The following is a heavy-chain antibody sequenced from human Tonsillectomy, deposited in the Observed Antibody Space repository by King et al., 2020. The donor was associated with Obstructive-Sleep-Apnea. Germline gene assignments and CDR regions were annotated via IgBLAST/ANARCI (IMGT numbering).Heavy chain of an antibody. D-gene: IGHD3-3*01. V-gene: IGHV7-4-1*02. J-gene: IGHJ3*02. Sequence: VQLVQSGSELKEPGASVKVSCKASGYSFSGYAVNWVRQAPGQGLEWMGYINTKTANPTYAQGFTGRFVFSLDTSVSTTFLQISSLKAEDSAVYYCAIYYDVLGGYYRPQGAGFDIWGQGTMVTGSS. CDR1: GYSFSGYA. CDR3: AIYYDVLGGYYRPQGAGFDI. CDR2: INTKTANP.